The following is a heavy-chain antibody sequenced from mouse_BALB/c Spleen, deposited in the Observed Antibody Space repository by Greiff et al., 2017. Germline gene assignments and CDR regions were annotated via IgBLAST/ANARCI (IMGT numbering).Heavy chain of an antibody. J-gene: IGHJ4*01. CDR3: ARAYYGMDY. CDR2: ISYSGST. Sequence: DVQLQESGPGLVKPSQSLSLTCTVTGYSITSDYAWNWIRQFPGNKLEWMGYISYSGSTSYNPSLKSRISITRDTSKNQFFLQLNSVTTEDTATYYCARAYYGMDYWGQGTSVTVSS. CDR1: GYSITSDYA. V-gene: IGHV3-2*02.